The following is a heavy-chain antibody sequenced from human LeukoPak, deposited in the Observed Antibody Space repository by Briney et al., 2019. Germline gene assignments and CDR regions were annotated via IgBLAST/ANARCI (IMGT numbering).Heavy chain of an antibody. CDR2: IRSKANSYAT. J-gene: IGHJ4*02. CDR1: GFTFSGSA. V-gene: IGHV3-73*01. Sequence: GGSLRLSCAASGFTFSGSAMHWVRQASGKGLEWVGRIRSKANSYATAYAASVKGRFTISRDDSKNTAYLQMNSLKTEDTAVYYCTRRYDILTGASAIDFDYWGQGTLVTVSS. D-gene: IGHD3-9*01. CDR3: TRRYDILTGASAIDFDY.